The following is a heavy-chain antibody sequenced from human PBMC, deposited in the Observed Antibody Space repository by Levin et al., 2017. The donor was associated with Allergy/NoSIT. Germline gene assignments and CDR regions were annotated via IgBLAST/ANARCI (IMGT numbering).Heavy chain of an antibody. J-gene: IGHJ4*02. V-gene: IGHV1-2*02. CDR1: GYTFTGYY. D-gene: IGHD6-19*01. CDR2: INPNSGVT. Sequence: ASVKVSCKASGYTFTGYYIHWVRQAPGQGLEWMGWINPNSGVTKYVQKFQGRVTMTRDTSISTAYMELTRLTPADMAVYFGARSRGVAGTESLGYWGQGTLVTVSS. CDR3: ARSRGVAGTESLGY.